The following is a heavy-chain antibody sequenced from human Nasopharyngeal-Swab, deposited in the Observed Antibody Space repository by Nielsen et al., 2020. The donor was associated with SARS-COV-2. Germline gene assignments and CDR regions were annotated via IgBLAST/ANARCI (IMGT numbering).Heavy chain of an antibody. J-gene: IGHJ3*02. D-gene: IGHD6-19*01. V-gene: IGHV3-48*04. CDR1: GFTFSSYS. CDR2: ISSSSSTI. CDR3: ARGGSSGWYPVRVSFDI. Sequence: GESLKISCAASGFTFSSYSMNWVRQAPGKGLEWVSYISSSSSTIYYADSVKGRFTISRDNAKNSLYLQMNSLRAEDTAVYYCARGGSSGWYPVRVSFDIWGQGTMVTVSS.